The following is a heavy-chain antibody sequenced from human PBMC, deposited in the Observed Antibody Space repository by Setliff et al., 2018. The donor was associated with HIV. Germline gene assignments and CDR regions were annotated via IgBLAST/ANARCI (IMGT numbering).Heavy chain of an antibody. CDR3: ARKSGFGEYIMFDY. V-gene: IGHV1-2*02. D-gene: IGHD3-10*01. J-gene: IGHJ4*02. Sequence: GASVKVSCKASGDAFTDYYIHWVRQAPGQGLEWMGWINPNSGGTNHAQKFQGRVTMTRDTSISTAYMELSRLRSDDTAVYYCARKSGFGEYIMFDYWGQGTLVTVSS. CDR1: GDAFTDYY. CDR2: INPNSGGT.